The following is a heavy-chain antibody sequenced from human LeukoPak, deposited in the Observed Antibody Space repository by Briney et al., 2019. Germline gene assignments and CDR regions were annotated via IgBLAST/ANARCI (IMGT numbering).Heavy chain of an antibody. CDR3: ARATTRYYYYYGMDV. D-gene: IGHD1/OR15-1a*01. V-gene: IGHV1-8*01. Sequence: ASVKVSCKASGYTFTSYDINWVRRATGQGLEWMGWMSPNSGNTGYAQKFQGRVTMTRNTSISTAYMELSSLRSEDTAVYYCARATTRYYYYYGMDVWGQGTTVTVSS. CDR1: GYTFTSYD. CDR2: MSPNSGNT. J-gene: IGHJ6*02.